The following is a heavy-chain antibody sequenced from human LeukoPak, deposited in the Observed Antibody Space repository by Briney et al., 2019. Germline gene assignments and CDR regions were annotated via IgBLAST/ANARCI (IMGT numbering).Heavy chain of an antibody. J-gene: IGHJ4*02. CDR2: IWNDGSDQ. Sequence: PGGSLRLSCEASGFTFSSHGMHWVRQPPGKGLEWVGVIWNDGSDQYYGDSVRGRFTVSRDNLKSTLYPQMDSLRAEDTAVYYCERGCGGSPGCYIIDKWGQGTLVTVSS. CDR1: GFTFSSHG. V-gene: IGHV3-33*01. CDR3: ERGCGGSPGCYIIDK. D-gene: IGHD2-21*01.